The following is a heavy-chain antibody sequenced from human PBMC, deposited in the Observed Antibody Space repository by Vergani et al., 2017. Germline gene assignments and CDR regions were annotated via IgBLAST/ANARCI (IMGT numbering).Heavy chain of an antibody. D-gene: IGHD6-19*01. Sequence: QVQLLQSGAEVKKPGASVKVSCKVSGYTLTELSMHWVRQAPGTGLEWMGGFDPEDGETIYAQKFQGRVTITEDTSTDTAYMELNSLRAEDTAVYYCALLYSSGWHTKGPFDYWGQGTLVTVSS. V-gene: IGHV1-24*01. CDR1: GYTLTELS. CDR3: ALLYSSGWHTKGPFDY. J-gene: IGHJ4*02. CDR2: FDPEDGET.